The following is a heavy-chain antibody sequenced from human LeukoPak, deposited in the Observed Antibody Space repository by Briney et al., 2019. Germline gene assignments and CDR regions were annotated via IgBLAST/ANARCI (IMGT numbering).Heavy chain of an antibody. Sequence: GGSLRLSCAAPGITFSNYNMNWVRQAPGKGLKWISAITSSSSYTFYADSVKGRFTISRDNAQNSLYLQMNSLRVEDTAIYYCSRDPYNGAYSEGYYYYYMDVWGKGTTVTVSS. V-gene: IGHV3-21*01. J-gene: IGHJ6*03. CDR1: GITFSNYN. CDR3: SRDPYNGAYSEGYYYYYMDV. CDR2: ITSSSSYT. D-gene: IGHD1-1*01.